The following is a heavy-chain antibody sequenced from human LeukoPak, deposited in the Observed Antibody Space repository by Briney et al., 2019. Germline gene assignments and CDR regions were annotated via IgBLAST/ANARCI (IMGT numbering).Heavy chain of an antibody. V-gene: IGHV4-59*01. CDR2: IYYSGST. J-gene: IGHJ4*02. CDR1: GGSISSYY. D-gene: IGHD5-18*01. CDR3: ARDSSYGFFDY. Sequence: SETLSLTCTVSGGSISSYYWSWIRQPPGKGLEWIGYIYYSGSTNYNPSLKSRVTISVDTSKNQFSLKLSSVTAADAAVYYCARDSSYGFFDYWGQGTLVTVSS.